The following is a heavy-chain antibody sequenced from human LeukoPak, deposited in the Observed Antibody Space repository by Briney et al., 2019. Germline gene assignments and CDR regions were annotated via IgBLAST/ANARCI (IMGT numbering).Heavy chain of an antibody. CDR1: GFIFSSYW. CDR2: IKQDGSEQ. D-gene: IGHD3/OR15-3a*01. J-gene: IGHJ4*02. Sequence: GGSLRLSCAASGFIFSSYWMTWVRQAPGKGLEWVANIKQDGSEQYYVDSVRGRFTISRDNARNSLYLQMNSLRGQDTATYFCAGGAGWIWTCWGQGTLVTVSS. CDR3: AGGAGWIWTC. V-gene: IGHV3-7*03.